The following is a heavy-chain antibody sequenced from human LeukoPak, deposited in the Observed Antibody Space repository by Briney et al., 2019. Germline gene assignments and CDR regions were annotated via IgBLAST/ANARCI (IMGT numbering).Heavy chain of an antibody. V-gene: IGHV1-18*01. CDR3: ARDLDERAAPLDYGMDV. CDR1: GYTFTSYG. CDR2: ISAYNGNT. J-gene: IGHJ6*02. Sequence: ASVKVSFKASGYTFTSYGISWVRQAPGQGLEWMGLISAYNGNTNYAQKLQVRVTMPTDTSTSPAYMELRSLRSDDTAVYYCARDLDERAAPLDYGMDVWGQGTTVTVSS. D-gene: IGHD2-15*01.